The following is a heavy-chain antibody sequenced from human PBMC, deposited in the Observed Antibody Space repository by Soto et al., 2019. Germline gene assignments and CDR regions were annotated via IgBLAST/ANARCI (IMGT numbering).Heavy chain of an antibody. CDR3: ARGHSNSCDY. CDR1: GFTFGNYW. CDR2: IKPDGGEQ. J-gene: IGHJ4*02. Sequence: EVQLVESGGGLVQPGGSLRLSCEASGFTFGNYWMNWVRQTPGKGPEWVANIKPDGGEQYYVDSVKGRFTISRDNAKDSLYLQMSSLRGDDTAVYYCARGHSNSCDYWGQGTLVTVSS. V-gene: IGHV3-7*04. D-gene: IGHD5-18*01.